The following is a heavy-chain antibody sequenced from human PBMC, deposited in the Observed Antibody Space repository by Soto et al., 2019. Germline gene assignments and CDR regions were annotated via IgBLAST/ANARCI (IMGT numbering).Heavy chain of an antibody. CDR2: IYYSGST. V-gene: IGHV4-34*01. CDR1: GGYFSGYY. Sequence: SETLSLTCAGYGGYFSGYYWSWIRQPPGKGLEWIGSIYYSGSTYYNPSLKSRVTISVDTSKNQFSLKLSPVTAADTAVYYCARLRQLNDYFDYWGQGTLVTVSS. CDR3: ARLRQLNDYFDY. D-gene: IGHD6-6*01. J-gene: IGHJ4*02.